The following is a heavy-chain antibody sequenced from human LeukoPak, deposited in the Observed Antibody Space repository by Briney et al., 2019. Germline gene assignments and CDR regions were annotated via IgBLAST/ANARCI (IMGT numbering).Heavy chain of an antibody. Sequence: SGGSLRLSCAASGFTFSSYWMSWVRQAPGKGLEWVANIKQDRSERYYVDSVKGRFTISRDNAKNSLYLQMNSLRAEDTAVYYCARVPPGDYVWGSCRWYYFDYWGQGTLVTVSS. CDR1: GFTFSSYW. V-gene: IGHV3-7*01. CDR2: IKQDRSER. D-gene: IGHD3-16*02. J-gene: IGHJ4*02. CDR3: ARVPPGDYVWGSCRWYYFDY.